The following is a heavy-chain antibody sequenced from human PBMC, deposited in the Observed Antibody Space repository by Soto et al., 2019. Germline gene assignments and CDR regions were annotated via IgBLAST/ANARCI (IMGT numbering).Heavy chain of an antibody. J-gene: IGHJ4*02. CDR2: IYPGDSDT. V-gene: IGHV5-51*01. Sequence: GESLKISCKASGYRFTSSWIGWVRQMPGKGLEWMGIIYPGDSDTRYRPSFQGQVTISADKSSSTAYLQWNSLQASDTAMYYCARLPGIVAPGTVFLDNWGQRTMVTVSS. CDR3: ARLPGIVAPGTVFLDN. CDR1: GYRFTSSW. D-gene: IGHD1-1*01.